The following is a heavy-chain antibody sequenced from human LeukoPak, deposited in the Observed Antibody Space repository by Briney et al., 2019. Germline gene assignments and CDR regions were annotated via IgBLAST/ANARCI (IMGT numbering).Heavy chain of an antibody. CDR1: GGFISSYY. Sequence: SETLSLTCTVSGGFISSYYWSWIRQPPGKGLEWIGYIYYSGSTNYNPSLKSRVTISVDTSKNQFSLKLSSVTAADTAVYYCARGVVSFYYGSGTFPFDYWGQGTLVTVSS. D-gene: IGHD3-10*01. CDR2: IYYSGST. CDR3: ARGVVSFYYGSGTFPFDY. V-gene: IGHV4-59*01. J-gene: IGHJ4*02.